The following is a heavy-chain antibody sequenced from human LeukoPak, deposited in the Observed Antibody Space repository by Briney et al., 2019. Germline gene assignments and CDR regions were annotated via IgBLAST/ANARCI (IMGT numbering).Heavy chain of an antibody. V-gene: IGHV3-53*01. CDR1: GFVVSTNY. D-gene: IGHD1-26*01. CDR3: ARGALSESNPYYFDY. CDR2: IYKDGRT. Sequence: GGSLRLSCAASGFVVSTNYMTWVRQPPGKGLEWVSVIYKDGRTFYTDSVKGRFTISRDNSKNTVYLQMNSLRAEDTAVYYCARGALSESNPYYFDYWGQGTLVTVSS. J-gene: IGHJ4*02.